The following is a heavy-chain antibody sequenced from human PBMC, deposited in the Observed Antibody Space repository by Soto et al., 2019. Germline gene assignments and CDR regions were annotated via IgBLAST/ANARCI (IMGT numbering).Heavy chain of an antibody. V-gene: IGHV4-31*03. CDR2: IFFSGNT. J-gene: IGHJ4*02. Sequence: QVQLQESGPGLVEPSQTLSLTCSVSGGSISSDDCYWSWIRQHPGKGLEWIGNIFFSGNTYYNPSIKSRVSISVDTSKNQFSLRVTSVTAEDTAVYYCESIRGSGTNFLFDHWGQGSLVTVSS. CDR1: GGSISSDDCY. CDR3: ESIRGSGTNFLFDH. D-gene: IGHD3-10*01.